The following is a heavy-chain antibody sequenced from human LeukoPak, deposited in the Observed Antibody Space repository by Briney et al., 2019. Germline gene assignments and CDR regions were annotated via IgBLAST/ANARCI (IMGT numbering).Heavy chain of an antibody. CDR2: IYHSGTT. D-gene: IGHD3-22*01. J-gene: IGHJ6*03. CDR1: GYSISSGYY. V-gene: IGHV4-38-2*01. Sequence: ETSETLSLTCAVSGYSISSGYYWGWIRQPPGKGLEGIGSIYHSGTTYSNPSLKSRVTISVDTSKNQFSLKLSSVTAADTAVYYCARFSGYYYYYMDVWGKGTTVTVSS. CDR3: ARFSGYYYYYMDV.